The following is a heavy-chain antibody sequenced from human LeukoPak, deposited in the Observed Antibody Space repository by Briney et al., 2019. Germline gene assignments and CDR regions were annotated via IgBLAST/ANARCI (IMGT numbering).Heavy chain of an antibody. CDR2: VYYSGST. CDR3: ARGGYDYVWGSAFDY. CDR1: GGSISSYF. D-gene: IGHD3-16*01. J-gene: IGHJ4*02. Sequence: SETLSLTCTVSGGSISSYFWSWIRQPPGKGLEWIGYVYYSGSTNYNPSLNSRVTTSVDTSKNQFSLKLSSVTAADTAVYYCARGGYDYVWGSAFDYWGQGMLVTVSS. V-gene: IGHV4-59*01.